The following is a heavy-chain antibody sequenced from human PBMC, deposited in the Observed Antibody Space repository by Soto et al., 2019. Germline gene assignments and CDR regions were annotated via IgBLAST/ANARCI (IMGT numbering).Heavy chain of an antibody. CDR1: GFTFSSYS. V-gene: IGHV3-21*01. D-gene: IGHD4-4*01. J-gene: IGHJ5*02. CDR2: ISSSSSYI. Sequence: GGSLRLSCAASGFTFSSYSMNWVRQAPGKRLEWVSSISSSSSYIYYADSVKGRFTISRDNAKNSLYLQMNSLRAEDTAVYYCARDDRYSNYISWFDPWGQGTLVTVSS. CDR3: ARDDRYSNYISWFDP.